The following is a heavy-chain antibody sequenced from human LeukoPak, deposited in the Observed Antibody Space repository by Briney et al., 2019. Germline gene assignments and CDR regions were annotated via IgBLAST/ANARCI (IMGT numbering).Heavy chain of an antibody. CDR3: ARVVGSTSWFDT. CDR2: MYYSGRT. V-gene: IGHV4-31*03. D-gene: IGHD2/OR15-2a*01. J-gene: IGHJ5*02. Sequence: SQTLSLTCTVSGHSISSHNHFWSWVRQVPGKGLEWIGYMYYSGRTNYNPSLDSRLTISVDTSKNQFSLKLTSVTAADTALYYRARVVGSTSWFDTWGQGILVTVSS. CDR1: GHSISSHNHF.